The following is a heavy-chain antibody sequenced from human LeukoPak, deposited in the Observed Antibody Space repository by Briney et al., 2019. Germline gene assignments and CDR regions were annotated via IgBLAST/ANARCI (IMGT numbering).Heavy chain of an antibody. J-gene: IGHJ4*02. Sequence: SETLSLTCTVSGGSISSSSYYWGWIRQPPGKGLEWIGSIYYSGSTYYNPSLKSRVTISIDTSKNQFSLRLSSVTAADTAVYYCVRHYMGSYYNRGLDCWGQGTLLTVSS. D-gene: IGHD3-10*01. CDR1: GGSISSSSYY. V-gene: IGHV4-39*01. CDR3: VRHYMGSYYNRGLDC. CDR2: IYYSGST.